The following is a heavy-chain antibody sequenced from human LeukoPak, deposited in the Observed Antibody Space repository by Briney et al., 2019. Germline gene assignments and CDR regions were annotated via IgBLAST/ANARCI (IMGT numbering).Heavy chain of an antibody. CDR3: ARGFYVSGRFRSPTYTLDV. Sequence: GGSLRLSCAASGFAVSSNYMSWVRQAPGKGLEWVSVIYGGGGTHYADSVKGRFTISRDSSRNTLFLHMNNLRAEHTAMYYFARGFYVSGRFRSPTYTLDVWGQGTTVTVSS. D-gene: IGHD3-10*01. CDR2: IYGGGGT. J-gene: IGHJ6*02. CDR1: GFAVSSNY. V-gene: IGHV3-53*01.